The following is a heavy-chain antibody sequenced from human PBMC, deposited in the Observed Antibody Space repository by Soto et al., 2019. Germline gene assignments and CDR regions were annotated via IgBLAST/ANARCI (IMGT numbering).Heavy chain of an antibody. J-gene: IGHJ4*02. CDR1: GSSISSYY. CDR3: ARVQVAYYYDSSGPYYFDY. D-gene: IGHD3-22*01. CDR2: IYYSGST. Sequence: PSETLSLTCTVSGSSISSYYWSWIRQPPGKGLEWIGYIYYSGSTNYNPSLKSRVTISVDTSKNQFSLKLSSVTAADTAVYYCARVQVAYYYDSSGPYYFDYWGQGTLVTVSS. V-gene: IGHV4-59*01.